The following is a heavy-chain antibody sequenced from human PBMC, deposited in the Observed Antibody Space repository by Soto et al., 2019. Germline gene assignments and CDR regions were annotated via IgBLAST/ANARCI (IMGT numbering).Heavy chain of an antibody. Sequence: PGGSLRLSCAASGFTFSSYAMHWVRQAPGKGLEYVSAMSSNGGSTYYANSVKGRFAISRDNSKNTLYLQMGSLRAEDMAVYYCARDNQIYSSSWFPPFYWGPGPLGTVPS. CDR2: MSSNGGST. J-gene: IGHJ4*02. CDR3: ARDNQIYSSSWFPPFY. CDR1: GFTFSSYA. D-gene: IGHD6-13*01. V-gene: IGHV3-64*01.